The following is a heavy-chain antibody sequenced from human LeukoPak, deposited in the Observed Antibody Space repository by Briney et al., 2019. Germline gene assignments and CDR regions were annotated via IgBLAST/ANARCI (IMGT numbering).Heavy chain of an antibody. CDR2: ISSSSSYI. CDR3: ARDYCSGGSCYFDY. D-gene: IGHD2-15*01. CDR1: GFTFNTYG. V-gene: IGHV3-21*01. Sequence: GGSLRLSCAASGFTFNTYGMNWVRQAPGKGLEWVSSISSSSSYIYYAGSVKGRFTISRDNAKNSLYLQMNSLRAEDTAVYYCARDYCSGGSCYFDYWGQGTLVTVSS. J-gene: IGHJ4*02.